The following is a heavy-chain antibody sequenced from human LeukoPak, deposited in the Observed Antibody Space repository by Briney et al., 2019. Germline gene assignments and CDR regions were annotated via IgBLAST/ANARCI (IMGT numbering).Heavy chain of an antibody. J-gene: IGHJ4*02. V-gene: IGHV4-39*01. CDR3: ACNWGGDEYYFDY. Sequence: SETLSLTCTVSGGSIRSSSYYWGWIRQPPGKGLEWIASIYYSGSTYYNPSLKSRVTISVDTSKNQFSLRLSSVTAADTAVYYCACNWGGDEYYFDYWGQGSLVTVSS. D-gene: IGHD7-27*01. CDR2: IYYSGST. CDR1: GGSIRSSSYY.